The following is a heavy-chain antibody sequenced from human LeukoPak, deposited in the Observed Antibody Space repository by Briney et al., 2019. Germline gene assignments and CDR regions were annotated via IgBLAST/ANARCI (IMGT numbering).Heavy chain of an antibody. Sequence: SETLSLTCSVSGGSVSSGISYWSWIRQPPGEGLEWIAYISDSGGSDYNPSLRGRVTISLDTSKNQFSLRLTSVTAADTAVYYCARTTVVVPAAMSWIDPWGQGTLVSVSS. J-gene: IGHJ5*02. D-gene: IGHD2-2*01. CDR3: ARTTVVVPAAMSWIDP. CDR2: ISDSGGS. V-gene: IGHV4-61*01. CDR1: GGSVSSGISY.